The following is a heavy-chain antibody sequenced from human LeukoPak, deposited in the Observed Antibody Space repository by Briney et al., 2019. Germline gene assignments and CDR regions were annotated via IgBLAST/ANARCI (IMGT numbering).Heavy chain of an antibody. D-gene: IGHD7-27*01. V-gene: IGHV1-8*01. CDR1: GYTFTNYD. J-gene: IGHJ4*02. CDR3: ARTPPNWGADY. CDR2: MSPDSGNT. Sequence: ASVKVSCKTSGYTFTNYDINWVRQATGQGFEWMGWMSPDSGNTGYAQKFQGRVAMTMDTSIRTAYMELSSLRSEDTAVYYCARTPPNWGADYWGQGTLVTVSS.